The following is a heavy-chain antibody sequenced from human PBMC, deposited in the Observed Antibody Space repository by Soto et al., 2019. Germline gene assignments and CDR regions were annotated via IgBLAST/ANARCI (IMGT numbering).Heavy chain of an antibody. CDR1: GGTFSSYA. J-gene: IGHJ5*02. Sequence: QVQLVQSGAEVKKPGSSVKVSCKASGGTFSSYAISWVRQAPGQGLEWKGGIIPIFGTANYAQKFQGRVTITADESTSTAYMKLSSLRSEDTAVYYCARHTVSRSAWFDPWGQGTLVTVSS. V-gene: IGHV1-69*01. D-gene: IGHD2-2*02. CDR3: ARHTVSRSAWFDP. CDR2: IIPIFGTA.